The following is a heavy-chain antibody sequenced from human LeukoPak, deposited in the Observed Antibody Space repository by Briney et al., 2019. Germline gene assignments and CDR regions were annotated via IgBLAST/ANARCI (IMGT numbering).Heavy chain of an antibody. CDR3: AREERITIFGVVTYDAFDI. CDR2: ISYDGSNR. V-gene: IGHV3-30-3*01. Sequence: GGSLRLSCAASGFTFSSYAMHWVRQAPGKGLEWVAVISYDGSNRYYADSVKGRFTMSRDNSKNTLYLQMNSLRAEDTAVYYCAREERITIFGVVTYDAFDIWGQGTMVTVSS. J-gene: IGHJ3*02. CDR1: GFTFSSYA. D-gene: IGHD3-3*01.